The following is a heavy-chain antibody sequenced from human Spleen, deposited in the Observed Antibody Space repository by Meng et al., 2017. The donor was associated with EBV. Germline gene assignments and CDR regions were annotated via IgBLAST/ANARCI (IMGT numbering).Heavy chain of an antibody. D-gene: IGHD2-15*01. V-gene: IGHV4-30-4*01. CDR3: ARDVGLDWFDP. CDR2: TSYIGKT. CDR1: GGSLNIAGYY. J-gene: IGHJ5*02. Sequence: QGQLQRSGPGRVKPTETLAVACAVPGGSLNIAGYYWSSIRQPPGNGLEWIGCTSYIGKTLYNPSLKSRDTISRDTSKNQFSLNLSSVTAADTCVYYCARDVGLDWFDPWGQGTLVTVSS.